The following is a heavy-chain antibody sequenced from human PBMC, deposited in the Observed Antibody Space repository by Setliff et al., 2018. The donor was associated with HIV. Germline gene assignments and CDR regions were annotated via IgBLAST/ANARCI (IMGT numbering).Heavy chain of an antibody. CDR1: GYTFTSYY. CDR2: INPSGGST. J-gene: IGHJ4*02. CDR3: ARVPILRYASPVDM. V-gene: IGHV1-46*01. D-gene: IGHD3-9*01. Sequence: ASVKVSCKASGYTFTSYYIHWVRQAPGQGLEWMGEINPSGGSTSYSEKFRGRATMTRDTSRSTVYMELSSLRFDDTAVYYCARVPILRYASPVDMWGQGTLVTSP.